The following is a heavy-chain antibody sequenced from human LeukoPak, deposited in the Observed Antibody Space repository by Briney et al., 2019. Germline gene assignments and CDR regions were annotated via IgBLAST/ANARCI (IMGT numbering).Heavy chain of an antibody. CDR2: IYYSGST. CDR3: ARESARGAEYFQH. CDR1: GGSISSSSYY. Sequence: PSETLSLTCTVSGGSISSSSYYWGWIRQPPGKGLEWIGSIYYSGSTYYNPSLKSRVTISVDTSKNQFSLKLSSVTAADTAVYYCARESARGAEYFQHWGQGTLVTVSS. V-gene: IGHV4-39*07. D-gene: IGHD6-25*01. J-gene: IGHJ1*01.